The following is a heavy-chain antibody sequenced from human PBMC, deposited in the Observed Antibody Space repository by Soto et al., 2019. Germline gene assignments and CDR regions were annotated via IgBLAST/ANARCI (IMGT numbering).Heavy chain of an antibody. CDR1: GYTFTVYG. J-gene: IGHJ4*02. V-gene: IGHV1-18*04. CDR2: INGYNCNT. CDR3: ARDQYTWMPQWSHFDC. Sequence: QVQLVQSGGELKKPGASVKVACKASGYTFTVYGISWVRQAPGQGLEWLGWINGYNCNTNYTQKLQDRVTMTKDTPPNTAYMELSSLRSDNTAVYYCARDQYTWMPQWSHFDCWGQGTLVTVSS. D-gene: IGHD2-8*01.